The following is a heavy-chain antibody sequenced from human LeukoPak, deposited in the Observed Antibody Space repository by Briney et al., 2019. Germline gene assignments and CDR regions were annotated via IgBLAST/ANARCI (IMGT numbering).Heavy chain of an antibody. CDR2: FGIAGDA. D-gene: IGHD1-26*01. J-gene: IGHJ4*02. Sequence: GGSLRLSCAPSGSIFTDYDPPWVPHPPGKGLEWVSVFGIAGDAYYADSVKGRFTISRDVAKNSLYLQMNNLRAGDTAVYYCVRTNGGTYYDYWGQGTLVTVSS. CDR3: VRTNGGTYYDY. CDR1: GSIFTDYD. V-gene: IGHV3-13*01.